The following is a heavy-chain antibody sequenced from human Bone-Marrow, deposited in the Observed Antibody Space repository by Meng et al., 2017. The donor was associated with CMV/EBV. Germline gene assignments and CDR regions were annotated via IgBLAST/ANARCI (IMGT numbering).Heavy chain of an antibody. J-gene: IGHJ4*02. D-gene: IGHD3-22*01. V-gene: IGHV3-15*01. Sequence: GESLKISCAASGFTSSNAWMSWVRQAPGKGLEWVGRIKSKTDGGTTDYAAPVKGRFTISRDDSKNTLYLQMNSLKTEDTAVYYCTTDVEYFSGYYRYYFDYWGQGTLVTVSS. CDR2: IKSKTDGGTT. CDR1: GFTSSNAW. CDR3: TTDVEYFSGYYRYYFDY.